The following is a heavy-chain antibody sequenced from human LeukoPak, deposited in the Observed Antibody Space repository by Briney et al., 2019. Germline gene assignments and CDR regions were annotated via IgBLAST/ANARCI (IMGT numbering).Heavy chain of an antibody. CDR2: LSGTGGST. Sequence: PGGSLRLSCAASGFTFSNYAMSWVRQAPGKGLEWVSTLSGTGGSTYYADSVKGRFTISRDNSKNTLYLQMNSLRAEDTAVYYCANYLVDYWGQGTLVTVSS. J-gene: IGHJ4*02. D-gene: IGHD2-2*01. CDR3: ANYLVDY. V-gene: IGHV3-23*01. CDR1: GFTFSNYA.